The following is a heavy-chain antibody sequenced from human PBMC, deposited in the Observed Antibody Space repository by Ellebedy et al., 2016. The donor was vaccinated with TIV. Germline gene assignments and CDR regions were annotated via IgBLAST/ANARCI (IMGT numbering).Heavy chain of an antibody. D-gene: IGHD3-3*01. CDR2: IYYSGNI. CDR3: ARQILRNFDY. J-gene: IGHJ4*02. Sequence: SETLSLXXTVSGGSITSSNYYWGWIRQPPGKGLEWIGSIYYSGNIRYNPSHKSRVTISVDTSRNQFSLKLSSVTAADTAVYYCARQILRNFDYWGQGTLVTVSS. CDR1: GGSITSSNYY. V-gene: IGHV4-39*01.